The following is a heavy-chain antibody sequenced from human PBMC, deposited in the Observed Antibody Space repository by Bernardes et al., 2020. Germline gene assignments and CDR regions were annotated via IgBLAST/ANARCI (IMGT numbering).Heavy chain of an antibody. CDR2: I. J-gene: IGHJ4*01. Sequence: IYYADSVKGRFTISRDNAKNSLYLQMNSLRAEDSAVYYCARRADPNVPNWGPYYFDY. D-gene: IGHD7-27*01. V-gene: IGHV3-21*01. CDR3: ARRADPNVPNWGPYYFDY.